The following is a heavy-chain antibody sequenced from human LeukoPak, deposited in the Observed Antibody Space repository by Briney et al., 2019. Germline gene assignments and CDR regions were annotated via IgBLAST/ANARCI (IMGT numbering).Heavy chain of an antibody. CDR3: AKDRYSYAFGYSDS. CDR2: ISNDGSKK. J-gene: IGHJ4*02. CDR1: GFTFSSYG. D-gene: IGHD5-18*01. V-gene: IGHV3-30*18. Sequence: PGGSLRLPCAASGFTFSSYGMHWVRQAPGKGLDWVAVISNDGSKKYYADSVKGRFTISRDNSKNTLSLQVSSLRTEDTAVYYCAKDRYSYAFGYSDSWGQGTLVTVSS.